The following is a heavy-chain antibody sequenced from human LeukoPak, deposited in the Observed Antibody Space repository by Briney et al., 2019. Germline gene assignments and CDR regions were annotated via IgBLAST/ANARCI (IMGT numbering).Heavy chain of an antibody. Sequence: GGSLRLSCAASRFTFSTYAMSWVRQPPGKGLEWVSAISGSDGSTYYADSVKGRFTISRDNSKNTLYLQMNSPRAEDTAVYYCVKYGADVWGQGTTVTVSS. CDR3: VKYGADV. V-gene: IGHV3-23*01. CDR1: RFTFSTYA. J-gene: IGHJ6*02. D-gene: IGHD3-10*01. CDR2: ISGSDGST.